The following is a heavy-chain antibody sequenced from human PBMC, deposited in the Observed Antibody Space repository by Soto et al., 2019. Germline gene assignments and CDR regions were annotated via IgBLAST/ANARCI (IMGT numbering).Heavy chain of an antibody. V-gene: IGHV4-34*01. J-gene: IGHJ3*02. Sequence: QVQLQQWGAGLLKPSETLSLTCAVYGGSVSSGSYYWSWIRQPPGKGLEWIGEMSHSGGTHFNPSRKIRVTITVDRSKTQFSLKMSSGTAADTALYYWARVERGTATTVVDAFDIWGPGTMVTVSS. CDR1: GGSVSSGSYY. CDR2: MSHSGGT. D-gene: IGHD1-1*01. CDR3: ARVERGTATTVVDAFDI.